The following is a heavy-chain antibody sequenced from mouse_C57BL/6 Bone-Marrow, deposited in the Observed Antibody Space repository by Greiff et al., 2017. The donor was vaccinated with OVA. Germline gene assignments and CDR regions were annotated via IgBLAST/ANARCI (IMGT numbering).Heavy chain of an antibody. CDR2: FHPYNDDT. CDR3: ARPGDYDGDWFAY. CDR1: GYTFTTYP. J-gene: IGHJ3*01. D-gene: IGHD2-4*01. V-gene: IGHV1-47*01. Sequence: QVQLKESGAELVKPGASVKMSCKASGYTFTTYPIEWMKQNHGKSLEWIGNFHPYNDDTTYNEKFKGKAKLTVEKSSSTVYLELSRLTSDDSAVYYCARPGDYDGDWFAYWGQGTLVTVSA.